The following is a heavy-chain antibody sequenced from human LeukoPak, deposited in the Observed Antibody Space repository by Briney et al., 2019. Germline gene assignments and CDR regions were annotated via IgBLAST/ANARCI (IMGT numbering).Heavy chain of an antibody. D-gene: IGHD3-10*01. V-gene: IGHV4-34*01. Sequence: PSETLSLTCAVYGGSFSGYYWSWIRQPPGKGLEWIGEINHSGSTNYNPSLKSRVTISVDTSKNQFSLKLSSVTATDTAVYYCARLSSVVRGVISYWGQGTLVTVSS. CDR3: ARLSSVVRGVISY. CDR2: INHSGST. CDR1: GGSFSGYY. J-gene: IGHJ4*02.